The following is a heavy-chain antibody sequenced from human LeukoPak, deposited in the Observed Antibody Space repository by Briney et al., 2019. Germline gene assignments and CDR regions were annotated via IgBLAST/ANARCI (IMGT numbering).Heavy chain of an antibody. CDR3: AKGRGDSAYDAFDI. Sequence: GGSLRLSCEASGFTFNNYAMGWVRQAPGKGLEWVSSISGSDSSTYYADSVKGRFTISRDTSKNSLYLLMNSLRADDTAVFYCAKGRGDSAYDAFDIWGQGTMVTVSS. J-gene: IGHJ3*02. V-gene: IGHV3-23*01. CDR1: GFTFNNYA. D-gene: IGHD2-21*02. CDR2: ISGSDSST.